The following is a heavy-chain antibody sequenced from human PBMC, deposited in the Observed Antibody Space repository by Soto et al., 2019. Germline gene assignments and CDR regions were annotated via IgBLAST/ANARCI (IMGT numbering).Heavy chain of an antibody. CDR1: GGSISSGGYY. V-gene: IGHV4-31*03. CDR3: ARDRSYCSGGSCYHGGKKGLHYYGMDV. CDR2: IYYSGST. D-gene: IGHD2-15*01. J-gene: IGHJ6*02. Sequence: PSETLSLTCTVSGGSISSGGYYWSWIRQHPGKGLEWIGYIYYSGSTYYNPSLKSRVTISVDTSKNQFSLKLSSVTAADTAVYYCARDRSYCSGGSCYHGGKKGLHYYGMDVWGQGTTVTVSS.